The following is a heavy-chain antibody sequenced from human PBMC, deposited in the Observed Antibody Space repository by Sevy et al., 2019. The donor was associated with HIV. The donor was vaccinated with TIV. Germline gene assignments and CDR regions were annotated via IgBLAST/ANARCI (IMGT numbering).Heavy chain of an antibody. CDR1: GCTFSSYW. CDR2: IKQDGSEK. V-gene: IGHV3-7*01. Sequence: GGSLRLSCAASGCTFSSYWMSWVRQAPGKGLEWVANIKQDGSEKYYVDSVKGRFTISRDNAKNSLYLQMNSLRAEDTAVYYCAREETAYGGKHAFDIWGQGTMVTVSS. J-gene: IGHJ3*02. CDR3: AREETAYGGKHAFDI. D-gene: IGHD4-17*01.